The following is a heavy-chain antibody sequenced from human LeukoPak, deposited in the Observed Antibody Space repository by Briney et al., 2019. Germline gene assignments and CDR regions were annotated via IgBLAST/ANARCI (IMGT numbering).Heavy chain of an antibody. CDR2: IRYDGSNK. V-gene: IGHV3-30*02. CDR1: RSTFSSYG. CDR3: AKDGALYGGNTYFDY. Sequence: GGSLRLSCATSRSTFSSYGMHWVRQAPGKGLEWVAFIRYDGSNKYYADSVKGRFTISRDNPKNTLYLQMSSLRAEDTAVYYCAKDGALYGGNTYFDYWGQGTLVTVSS. D-gene: IGHD4-23*01. J-gene: IGHJ4*02.